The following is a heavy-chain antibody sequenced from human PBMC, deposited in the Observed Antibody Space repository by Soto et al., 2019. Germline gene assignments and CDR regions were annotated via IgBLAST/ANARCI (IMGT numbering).Heavy chain of an antibody. CDR3: ARDALTHITGMGS. CDR1: GGSISSGDYY. V-gene: IGHV4-30-4*01. Sequence: QVQLQESGPGLVKPSQTLSLTCTVSGGSISSGDYYWSWIRQPPGKGLGWIGYIYYSGSTYYNPSLKSLVTISVDTSKNQFSLKLSSVTAADTAVYYCARDALTHITGMGSWGQGTLVTVSS. J-gene: IGHJ4*02. CDR2: IYYSGST. D-gene: IGHD1-20*01.